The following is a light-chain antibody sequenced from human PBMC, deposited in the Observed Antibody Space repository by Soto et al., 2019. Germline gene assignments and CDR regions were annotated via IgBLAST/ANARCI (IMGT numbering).Light chain of an antibody. J-gene: IGKJ4*01. V-gene: IGKV3-20*01. CDR2: GAS. Sequence: EIVLTQSPGTLSLSPGERATLSCRASQSVSSSYLAWYQQRPGQAPRLLIYGASSRATGIPDRFSGRGSGPDFTLTISRLEPEDFAVYYCQQYGNSPLTFGGGTKVEIK. CDR3: QQYGNSPLT. CDR1: QSVSSSY.